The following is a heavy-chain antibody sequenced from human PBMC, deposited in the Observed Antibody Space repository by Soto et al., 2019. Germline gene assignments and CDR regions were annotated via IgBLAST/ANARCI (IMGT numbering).Heavy chain of an antibody. V-gene: IGHV4-31*03. CDR1: GGSIISGGYY. J-gene: IGHJ4*02. D-gene: IGHD3-22*01. CDR3: ARILNYYDSSGYSPHFDY. CDR2: IYYSGST. Sequence: SETLSLTCTVSGGSIISGGYYCSCIRQHPWNGLEWIGYIYYSGSTYYNPSLKSRVTISVDTSKNQFSLKLSSVTAADTAVYYCARILNYYDSSGYSPHFDYWGQGTLVTVSS.